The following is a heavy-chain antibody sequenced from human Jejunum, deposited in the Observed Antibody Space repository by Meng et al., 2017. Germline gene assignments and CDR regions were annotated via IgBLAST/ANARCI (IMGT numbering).Heavy chain of an antibody. CDR1: GGSISDYY. J-gene: IGHJ4*02. V-gene: IGHV4-34*01. D-gene: IGHD4-11*01. CDR2: INDNRST. Sequence: QVKLQQWGAGLLKPSETLSLTCAVYGGSISDYYWTWIRQPPGKGLEWIGEINDNRSTNYNPSLKSRVTISVDTSKSQFYLRVSSVTAADTAVYYCARGNEYSNYGADFWGQGTLVTVSS. CDR3: ARGNEYSNYGADF.